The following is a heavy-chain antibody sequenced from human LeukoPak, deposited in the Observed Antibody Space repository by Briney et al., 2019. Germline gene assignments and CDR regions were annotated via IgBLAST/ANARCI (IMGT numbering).Heavy chain of an antibody. CDR1: GYTFTGYY. D-gene: IGHD2-2*01. CDR3: AREAGYCGSTSCYPYYGMDV. CDR2: INPNSGGT. V-gene: IGHV1-2*04. J-gene: IGHJ6*04. Sequence: ASVKVSCKASGYTFTGYYMHWVRQAPGQGLEWMGWINPNSGGTNYAQKFQGWVTMTRDTSISTAYMELSRLRSDDTAVYYCAREAGYCGSTSCYPYYGMDVWGKGTTVTVSS.